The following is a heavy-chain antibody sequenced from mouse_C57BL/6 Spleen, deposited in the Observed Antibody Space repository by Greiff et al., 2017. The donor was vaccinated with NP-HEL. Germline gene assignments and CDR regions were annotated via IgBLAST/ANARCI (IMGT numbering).Heavy chain of an antibody. Sequence: LQESGPELVKPGASVKISCKASGYAFSSSWMNWVKQRPGKGLEWIGRIYPGDGDTNYNGKFKGKATLTADKSSSTAYMQLSSLTSEDSAVYFCARMDYGSSYLFDYWGQGTTLTVSS. J-gene: IGHJ2*01. D-gene: IGHD1-1*01. CDR3: ARMDYGSSYLFDY. CDR1: GYAFSSSW. CDR2: IYPGDGDT. V-gene: IGHV1-82*01.